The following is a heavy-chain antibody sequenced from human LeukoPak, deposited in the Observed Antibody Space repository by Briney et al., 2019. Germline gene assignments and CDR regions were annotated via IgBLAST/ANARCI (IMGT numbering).Heavy chain of an antibody. Sequence: SETLSLTCTVSGGSISSYYWSWIRQPPGKGLEWIGYIYYSGSTYYNPSLKSRVTISVDTSKNQFSLKLSSVTAADTAVYYCARDFRGAGPFDYWGQGTLVTVSS. D-gene: IGHD3-10*01. V-gene: IGHV4-59*12. CDR1: GGSISSYY. CDR2: IYYSGST. J-gene: IGHJ4*02. CDR3: ARDFRGAGPFDY.